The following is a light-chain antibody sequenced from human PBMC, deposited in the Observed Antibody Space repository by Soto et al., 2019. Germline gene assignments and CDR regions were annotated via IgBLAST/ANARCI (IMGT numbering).Light chain of an antibody. J-gene: IGLJ3*02. CDR2: EVN. CDR3: ISYASMCTLLRV. V-gene: IGLV2-14*01. CDR1: SSDVGDYEY. Sequence: QSVLTQPASVSGSPGQSVTISCTGTSSDVGDYEYVSWYQQYPGKAPKRLIYEVNNRPSGISNRFSGSKSGSTASLTISGLLAVDEDDYYCISYASMCTLLRVFGGGTKVTV.